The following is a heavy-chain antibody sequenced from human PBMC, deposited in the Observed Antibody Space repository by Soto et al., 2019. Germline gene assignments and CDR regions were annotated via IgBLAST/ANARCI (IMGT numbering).Heavy chain of an antibody. CDR3: ARVSSWSCFDY. CDR2: INPSGGST. CDR1: GYTFTSYY. V-gene: IGHV1-46*01. J-gene: IGHJ4*02. Sequence: QVQLVQSGAEVKKPGASVKVSCKASGYTFTSYYMHWVRQAPGQGLEWMGIINPSGGSTSYAQKFQGRXTXTGXTSTSTFYMELSSLRSEDTAVYYCARVSSWSCFDYWGQGTLVTVSS. D-gene: IGHD6-13*01.